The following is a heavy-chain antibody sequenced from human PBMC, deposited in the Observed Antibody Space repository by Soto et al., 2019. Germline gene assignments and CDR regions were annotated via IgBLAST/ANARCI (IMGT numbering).Heavy chain of an antibody. CDR1: GFSLSTSGVG. D-gene: IGHD3-22*01. Sequence: SGPTLVNPTQTLTLTFTFSGFSLSTSGVGVGWIRQPPGKALEWLALIYWDDDKRYSPSLKSRLTITKDTSKNQVVLTMTNMDPVDTATYYCAHRRHYYDSSGYYGKTDYFDYWGQGTLVTVSS. CDR2: IYWDDDK. V-gene: IGHV2-5*02. J-gene: IGHJ4*02. CDR3: AHRRHYYDSSGYYGKTDYFDY.